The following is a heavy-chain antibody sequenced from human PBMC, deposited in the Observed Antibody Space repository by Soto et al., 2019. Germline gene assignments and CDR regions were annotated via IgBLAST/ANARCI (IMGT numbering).Heavy chain of an antibody. CDR2: ISSTTNYI. CDR3: ARESEDLTSNFDY. V-gene: IGHV3-21*06. CDR1: GFTYTRYS. Sequence: PGGSLRLSCAASGFTYTRYSMNWVRQAPGKGLEWVSSISSTTNYIYYGDSMKGRFTISRDNAKNSLYLEMNSLRAEDTAVYYCARESEDLTSNFDYWGQGTLVTVSS. J-gene: IGHJ4*02.